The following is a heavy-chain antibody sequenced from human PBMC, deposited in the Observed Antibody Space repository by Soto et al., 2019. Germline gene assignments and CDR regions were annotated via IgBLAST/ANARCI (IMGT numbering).Heavy chain of an antibody. CDR2: MNASNGNT. CDR3: ARADGDYLFYYYYYYYYMDV. V-gene: IGHV1-3*01. Sequence: ASVKVSCKASGYTFTSYAMHWVRQAPGQRLEWMGWMNASNGNTKYARKFQGRVTITRNTSVSTAYMELSSLRSEDTAVYYCARADGDYLFYYYYYYYYMDVWGKGTTVTVSS. CDR1: GYTFTSYA. J-gene: IGHJ6*03. D-gene: IGHD4-17*01.